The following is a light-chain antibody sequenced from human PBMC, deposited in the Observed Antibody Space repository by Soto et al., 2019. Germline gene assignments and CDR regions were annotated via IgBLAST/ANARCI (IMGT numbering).Light chain of an antibody. J-gene: IGLJ1*01. CDR2: EVS. CDR3: CSYAGSSIFYV. Sequence: QSVLTQPASVSGSPGQSITISCTGTSSDVGSYNLVSWYQQHPGKAPKLMIYEVSKRPSGVSNRFSGSKSGNTASLTFSGLQAEDEADYYCCSYAGSSIFYVFGTGTKVT. V-gene: IGLV2-23*02. CDR1: SSDVGSYNL.